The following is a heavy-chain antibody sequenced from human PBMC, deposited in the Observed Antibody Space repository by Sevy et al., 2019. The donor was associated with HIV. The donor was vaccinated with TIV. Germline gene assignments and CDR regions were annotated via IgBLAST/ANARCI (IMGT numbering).Heavy chain of an antibody. J-gene: IGHJ6*02. CDR1: GFTFSSYE. CDR3: ASRGITMIAYGMDV. D-gene: IGHD3-22*01. CDR2: ISSSGSTI. V-gene: IGHV3-48*03. Sequence: GGSLRLSCAASGFTFSSYEMNWLRQAPGKGLEWVSYISSSGSTISYEDSVKGRFTISRDNAKNSLYLQMNSLSAEDTAVYYCASRGITMIAYGMDVWGQGTTVTVSS.